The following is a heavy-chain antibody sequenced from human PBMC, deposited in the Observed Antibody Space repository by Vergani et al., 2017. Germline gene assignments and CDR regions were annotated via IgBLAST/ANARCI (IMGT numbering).Heavy chain of an antibody. CDR2: ISSSSSTI. D-gene: IGHD3-10*01. CDR1: GFTFSSYS. Sequence: EVQLVESGGGLVQPGGSLRLSCAASGFTFSSYSMNWVRQAPGKGLEWVSYISSSSSTIYYADSVKGRFTISRDNAKNSLYLQMNSLSAEDTAVYYCARAYYYGSGSYYRNAFDIWGQGTMVTVSS. CDR3: ARAYYYGSGSYYRNAFDI. V-gene: IGHV3-48*01. J-gene: IGHJ3*02.